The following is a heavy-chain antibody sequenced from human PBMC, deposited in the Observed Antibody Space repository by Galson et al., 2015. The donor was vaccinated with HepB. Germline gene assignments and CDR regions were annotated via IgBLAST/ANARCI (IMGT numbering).Heavy chain of an antibody. V-gene: IGHV3-23*01. CDR1: GFIFSNYA. CDR3: SKDREVIVPAASDD. Sequence: SLRLSCAASGFIFSNYAMSWVRQAPGKGLEWVSGISGSGGNTNYADSVKGRFTISRDNSKNTLYLQMNSLRAEDTAVYYCSKDREVIVPAASDDWGQGTLVTVSS. D-gene: IGHD2-2*01. CDR2: ISGSGGNT. J-gene: IGHJ4*02.